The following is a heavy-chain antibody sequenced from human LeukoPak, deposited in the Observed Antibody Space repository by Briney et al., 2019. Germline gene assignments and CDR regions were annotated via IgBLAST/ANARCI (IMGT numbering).Heavy chain of an antibody. CDR2: IYHSGTT. Sequence: SGTLSLTCSVSGGSINNNNWWSWVRQSPGKGLEWIGNIYHSGTTHYNPSLKSRATISVDKSKNQFSLKLSSVTAADTAVYYCAGGFTDYYYYMDVWGKGTTVTVSS. D-gene: IGHD3-16*01. CDR1: GGSINNNNW. CDR3: AGGFTDYYYYMDV. V-gene: IGHV4-4*02. J-gene: IGHJ6*03.